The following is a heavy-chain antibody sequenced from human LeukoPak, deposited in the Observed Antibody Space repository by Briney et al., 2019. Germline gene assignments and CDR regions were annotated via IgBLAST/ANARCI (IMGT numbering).Heavy chain of an antibody. Sequence: AGGSLRLSCAASGFTFSSYEMNWVRQAPGKGLEWISYISEGGFTKYYADSVRGRFTISRDNGKHSVHLQMNSRRAEDTAVYYCARESIGVVAAARGNYYYGMDVWGQGTTVTVSS. CDR2: ISEGGFTK. CDR1: GFTFSSYE. J-gene: IGHJ6*02. CDR3: ARESIGVVAAARGNYYYGMDV. D-gene: IGHD2-15*01. V-gene: IGHV3-48*03.